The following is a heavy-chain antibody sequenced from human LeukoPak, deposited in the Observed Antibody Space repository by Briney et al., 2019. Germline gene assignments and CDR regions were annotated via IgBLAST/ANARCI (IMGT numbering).Heavy chain of an antibody. CDR2: INSADSDT. Sequence: EEARQISSHGSAYSSTSYWVACLRQMPPKGLEWMGIINSADSDTTYNPYFQCQVTISADKSTGTTYLQWTSLNASDTTMYYCAMLWLFCYWGQR. CDR3: AMLWLFCY. D-gene: IGHD6-19*01. J-gene: IGHJ4*02. V-gene: IGHV5-51*01. CDR1: AYSSTSYW.